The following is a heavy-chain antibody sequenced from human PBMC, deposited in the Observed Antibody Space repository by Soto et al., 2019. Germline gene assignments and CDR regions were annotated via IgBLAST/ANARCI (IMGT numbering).Heavy chain of an antibody. V-gene: IGHV3-7*01. Sequence: GGSLRLSCAASGFTFSSYWMSWVRQAPGKGLEWVANIKQDGSEKYYVDSVKGRFTISRDNAKNSLYLQMNSLRAEDTAVYYCARFLRFMDRRYSGYVEVPSIIYWGQGTLVTVSS. J-gene: IGHJ4*02. CDR2: IKQDGSEK. D-gene: IGHD5-12*01. CDR3: ARFLRFMDRRYSGYVEVPSIIY. CDR1: GFTFSSYW.